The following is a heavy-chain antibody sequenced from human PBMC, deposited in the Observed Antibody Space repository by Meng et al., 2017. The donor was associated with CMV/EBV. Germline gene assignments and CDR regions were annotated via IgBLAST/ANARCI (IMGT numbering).Heavy chain of an antibody. CDR3: ARDLMNCSSTSCANWFDP. CDR2: IYTSGST. V-gene: IGHV4-4*07. CDR1: GGPIVSNS. J-gene: IGHJ5*02. D-gene: IGHD2-2*01. Sequence: GQLRAPGPGLLKPSEPLSPTCTVYGGPIVSNSWSWIRQPAGKGLEWIGRIYTSGSTNYNPSLKSRVTMSVDTSKNQFSLKLSSVTAADTAVYYCARDLMNCSSTSCANWFDPWGQGTLVTVSS.